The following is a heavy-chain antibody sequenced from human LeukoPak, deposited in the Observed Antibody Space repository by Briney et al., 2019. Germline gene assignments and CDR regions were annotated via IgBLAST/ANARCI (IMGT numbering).Heavy chain of an antibody. D-gene: IGHD3-10*01. CDR2: IYNIGST. J-gene: IGHJ4*02. Sequence: SETLSLTCTVSGGSISSYFWSWIRQPPGKGLEWIGNIYNIGSTNYNPSLKSRVTISVDTSKNQFSLKLSSVTAADTAVYHCARDSGSGSRYFDYWSQGTLVTVSS. V-gene: IGHV4-59*01. CDR3: ARDSGSGSRYFDY. CDR1: GGSISSYF.